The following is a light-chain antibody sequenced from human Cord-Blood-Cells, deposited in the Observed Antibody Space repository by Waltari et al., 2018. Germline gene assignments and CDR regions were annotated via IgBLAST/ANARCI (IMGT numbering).Light chain of an antibody. V-gene: IGKV3-11*01. CDR3: QQHSNWPT. Sequence: EILLTPSPAPLSLSTRARATLSCRASQIVSSYLPWYQQQPGQATRLLIYDASIRATGIPARFSGSGSGTDFTLTISSLEPEDFAVYYCQQHSNWPTFGQGTKVEIK. CDR1: QIVSSY. J-gene: IGKJ1*01. CDR2: DAS.